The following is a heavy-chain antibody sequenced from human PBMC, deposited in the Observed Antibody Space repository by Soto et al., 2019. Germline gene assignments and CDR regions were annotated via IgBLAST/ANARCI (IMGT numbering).Heavy chain of an antibody. J-gene: IGHJ6*02. D-gene: IGHD6-13*01. CDR3: ARDSAAGIIHYYYGMDV. V-gene: IGHV3-48*01. Sequence: EVQLVESGGGLVQPGGSLRLSCAASGFTFSSYSMNWVRQAPGKGLEWVSYISSSSSTIYYADAVKGRFTISRDNAKNSLYLHMNSLRAEDTAVYSCARDSAAGIIHYYYGMDVWGQGTTVTVSS. CDR2: ISSSSSTI. CDR1: GFTFSSYS.